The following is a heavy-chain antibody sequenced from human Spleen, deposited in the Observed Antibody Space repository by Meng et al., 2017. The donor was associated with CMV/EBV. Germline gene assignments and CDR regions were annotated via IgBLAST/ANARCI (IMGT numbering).Heavy chain of an antibody. D-gene: IGHD6-13*01. CDR1: GGTFSSYA. J-gene: IGHJ5*02. Sequence: FKASGGTFSSYAISWVRQAPGQGLEWMGGIIPIFGTANYAQKFQGRVKITTDESTSTAYMELSSLRSEDTAVYYCARTEAAANWFDPWGQGTLVTVSS. CDR3: ARTEAAANWFDP. CDR2: IIPIFGTA. V-gene: IGHV1-69*05.